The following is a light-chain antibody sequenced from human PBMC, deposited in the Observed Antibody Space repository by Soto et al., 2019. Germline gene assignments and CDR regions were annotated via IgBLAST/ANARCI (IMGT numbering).Light chain of an antibody. CDR3: MQGSNWPWT. V-gene: IGKV2-30*01. Sequence: DVVITQSPLSLPVTLGQPASISCRSSQSLVYRDGNTYLNWFQHRPGQSPSRLIYKVSNRDSGVPGIFGGSGSGTDFPLKISRVEAEDVGVYYCMQGSNWPWTFGQGTKVEIK. CDR2: KVS. J-gene: IGKJ1*01. CDR1: QSLVYRDGNTY.